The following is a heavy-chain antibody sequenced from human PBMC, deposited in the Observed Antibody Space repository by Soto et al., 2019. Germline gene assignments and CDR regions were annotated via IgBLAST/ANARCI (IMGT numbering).Heavy chain of an antibody. V-gene: IGHV5-51*01. D-gene: IGHD6-19*01. CDR3: ASGAVSTRTFDY. CDR1: GYNFAGYW. CDR2: IYPSDSHT. J-gene: IGHJ4*02. Sequence: VESLKLSCKGSGYNFAGYWIAWVRQMPGKGLELMGIIYPSDSHTRYRPSFQGQVTISADKSISSAYLQWRSLRATDTAMYYCASGAVSTRTFDYWGQGTPVTVSS.